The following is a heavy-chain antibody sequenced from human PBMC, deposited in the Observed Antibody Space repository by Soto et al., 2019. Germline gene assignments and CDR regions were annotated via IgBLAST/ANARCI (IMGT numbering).Heavy chain of an antibody. D-gene: IGHD1-1*01. CDR1: GLSFSDYW. V-gene: IGHV3-74*01. Sequence: EVRLAESGGGLVQPGGSLRLSCVASGLSFSDYWIHWVRQDPGKGLIWVSGIRSGGDTDYADSVKGRFTISRDNAKNTVYLQMNNLRADDTAVYYCGRVDWNAGADWGQGTLVTVSS. CDR2: IRSGGDT. J-gene: IGHJ4*02. CDR3: GRVDWNAGAD.